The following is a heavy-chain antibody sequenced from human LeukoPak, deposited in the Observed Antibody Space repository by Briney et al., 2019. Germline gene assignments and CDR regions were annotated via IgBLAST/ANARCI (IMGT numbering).Heavy chain of an antibody. CDR1: GYSFTSYW. J-gene: IGHJ3*02. V-gene: IGHV5-51*01. CDR3: ARPVGATTSGAFDI. D-gene: IGHD1-26*01. Sequence: GESLKISCKGSGYSFTSYWIGCVRQLPRKGLEWMAIIYPGDSGTRYSPSFQGQVTISADKSISTAYLQWSSLKASDTAMYYCARPVGATTSGAFDIWGQGTMVTVSS. CDR2: IYPGDSGT.